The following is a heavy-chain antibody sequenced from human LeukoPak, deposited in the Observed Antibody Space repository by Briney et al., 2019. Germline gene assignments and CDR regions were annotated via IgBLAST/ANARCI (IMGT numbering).Heavy chain of an antibody. J-gene: IGHJ5*02. CDR3: ARDSSWFDP. CDR2: ISSSGST. V-gene: IGHV4-4*07. CDR1: GGSISSFY. Sequence: PSETLSLTCTVSGGSISSFYWSWIRQPAGKGLEWIGRISSSGSTNYNPSLKSRVTISVDKSKNQFSLKLTSVTAADTAVYYCARDSSWFDPWGQGTLVTVSS. D-gene: IGHD2-2*01.